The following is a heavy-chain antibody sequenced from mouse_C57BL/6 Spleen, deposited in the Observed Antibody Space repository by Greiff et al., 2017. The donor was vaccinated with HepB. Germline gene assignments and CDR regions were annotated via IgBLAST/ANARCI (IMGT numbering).Heavy chain of an antibody. CDR1: GYTFTSYC. D-gene: IGHD1-1*02. CDR2: IHPNSGRT. V-gene: IGHV1-64*01. CDR3: ARDWWFYAFGY. Sequence: QVQLQQPGAELVKPGASVKLSCKASGYTFTSYCMNWVTQRPGQGLEWIGMIHPNSGRTNYNEKFKSKATLTVDKSSSTAYMQLSSLTSEDSAVYYCARDWWFYAFGYWGQGTSVTVSS. J-gene: IGHJ4*01.